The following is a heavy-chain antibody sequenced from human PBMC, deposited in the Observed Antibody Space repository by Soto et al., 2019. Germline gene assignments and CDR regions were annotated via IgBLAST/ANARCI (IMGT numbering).Heavy chain of an antibody. CDR3: ARIRCSGGSCYHDAFDI. J-gene: IGHJ3*02. Sequence: GESLKISCKGSGYSFTSYWIGWVRQMPGKGLEWMGIIYPGDSDTRYSPSFPGQVTISADKSISTAYLQWSSLKASDTAMYYCARIRCSGGSCYHDAFDIWGQGTMVTVSS. CDR2: IYPGDSDT. D-gene: IGHD2-15*01. CDR1: GYSFTSYW. V-gene: IGHV5-51*01.